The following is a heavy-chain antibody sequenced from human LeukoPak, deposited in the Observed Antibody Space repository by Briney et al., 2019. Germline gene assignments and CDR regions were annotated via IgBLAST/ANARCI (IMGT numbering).Heavy chain of an antibody. CDR3: ARVRTRSYDFWSGYYILDYYYYMDV. CDR2: MNPNSGNT. Sequence: GASVKVSCKASGYTFTSYDINWVRQATGQGLEWMGWMNPNSGNTGYAQKLQGRVTMTTDTSTSTAYMELRSLRSDDTAVYYCARVRTRSYDFWSGYYILDYYYYMDVWGKGTTVTVSS. D-gene: IGHD3-3*01. CDR1: GYTFTSYD. J-gene: IGHJ6*03. V-gene: IGHV1-8*01.